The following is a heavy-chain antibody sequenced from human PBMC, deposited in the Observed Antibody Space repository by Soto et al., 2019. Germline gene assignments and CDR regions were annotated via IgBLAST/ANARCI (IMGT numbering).Heavy chain of an antibody. V-gene: IGHV4-59*01. Sequence: SETLSLTCTVSGGSISSYYWSWIRQPPGKGLEWIGYIYYSGSTNYNPSLKSRVTISVDTSKNQFSLKLSSVTAADTAVYYCARAGGGYSGYGPPDYYYYYGMDVWGQGTTVTASS. D-gene: IGHD5-12*01. CDR1: GGSISSYY. J-gene: IGHJ6*02. CDR2: IYYSGST. CDR3: ARAGGGYSGYGPPDYYYYYGMDV.